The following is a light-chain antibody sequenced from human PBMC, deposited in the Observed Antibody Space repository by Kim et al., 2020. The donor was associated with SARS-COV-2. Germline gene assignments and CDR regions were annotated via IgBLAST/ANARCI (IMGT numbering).Light chain of an antibody. J-gene: IGKJ1*01. CDR1: QTVNNW. CDR3: LQYLSYSGT. V-gene: IGKV1-5*03. CDR2: KAS. Sequence: ASVGERVTITCLASQTVNNWLAWYQQKPGKAPKLLIYKASRLESGVPSRFSGSGSGTEFTLTITNLQPDDLATYYCLQYLSYSGTFGQGTKVDIK.